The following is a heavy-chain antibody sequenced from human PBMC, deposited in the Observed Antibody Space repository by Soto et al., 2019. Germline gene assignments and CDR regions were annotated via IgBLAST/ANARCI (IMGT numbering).Heavy chain of an antibody. Sequence: SETLSLTCTVSGGSISSGGYYWSWIRQHPGKGLEWIGYIYYSGSTYYNPSLKSRVTISVDTSKNQFSLKLSSVTAADTAVYYCAGAKILYYDFWSGPGGWFDPWGQGTLVTVS. CDR3: AGAKILYYDFWSGPGGWFDP. CDR2: IYYSGST. V-gene: IGHV4-31*03. CDR1: GGSISSGGYY. D-gene: IGHD3-3*01. J-gene: IGHJ5*02.